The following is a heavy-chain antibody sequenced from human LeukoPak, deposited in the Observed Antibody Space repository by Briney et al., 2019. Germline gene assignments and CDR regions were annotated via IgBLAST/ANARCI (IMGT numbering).Heavy chain of an antibody. D-gene: IGHD6-19*01. J-gene: IGHJ6*03. CDR3: ATTLSGWSPPQTSYYSYYMDV. V-gene: IGHV3-48*03. CDR2: INGPASNI. Sequence: GGSLRLSCAASGFTFSLNEMNWVRQALGKGLEWVSYINGPASNIFYADSVKGRFTISRDNAKNSLYLQMNSLRVEDTAVYYCATTLSGWSPPQTSYYSYYMDVWGKGTTVTISS. CDR1: GFTFSLNE.